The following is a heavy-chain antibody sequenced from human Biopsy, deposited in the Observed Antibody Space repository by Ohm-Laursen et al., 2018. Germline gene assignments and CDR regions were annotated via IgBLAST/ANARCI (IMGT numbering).Heavy chain of an antibody. CDR2: IWYDGSIE. Sequence: SLRLSCTAPGFTFNKHAMNWVRQAPGKGLEWVAVIWYDGSIEYYVDSVKGRFTISRDNYKNILYLQMNSLRVEDTAVYYCARDRLLNQYDSSGSDIWGQGTVVTVSS. CDR1: GFTFNKHA. V-gene: IGHV3-33*01. J-gene: IGHJ3*02. D-gene: IGHD3-22*01. CDR3: ARDRLLNQYDSSGSDI.